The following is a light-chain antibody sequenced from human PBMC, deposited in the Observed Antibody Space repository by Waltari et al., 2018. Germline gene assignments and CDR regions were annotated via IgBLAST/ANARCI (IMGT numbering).Light chain of an antibody. CDR2: DAS. CDR1: HDISNY. CDR3: QQYDNLPIT. J-gene: IGKJ5*01. V-gene: IGKV1-33*01. Sequence: TQSPSSLSASVGDRVTITCQASHDISNYLNWYQQKPGKAPKLLIYDASNLETGVPSRFSGSGSGTDFTFTISSLQPEDIATYYCQQYDNLPITFGQGTRLEIK.